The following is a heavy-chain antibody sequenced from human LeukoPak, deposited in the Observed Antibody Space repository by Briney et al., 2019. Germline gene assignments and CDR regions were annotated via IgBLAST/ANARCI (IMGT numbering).Heavy chain of an antibody. CDR2: ISYDGRNK. CDR3: ARDRAAGNDY. J-gene: IGHJ4*02. CDR1: GFTFSDYA. V-gene: IGHV3-30*03. D-gene: IGHD6-13*01. Sequence: GGSLRLSCAASGFTFSDYAMTWVRQAPGKGLEWVAVISYDGRNKYYADSVKGRFTISRDKSKNTLYLQMNSLRAEDTAVYYCARDRAAGNDYWGQGTLVTVSS.